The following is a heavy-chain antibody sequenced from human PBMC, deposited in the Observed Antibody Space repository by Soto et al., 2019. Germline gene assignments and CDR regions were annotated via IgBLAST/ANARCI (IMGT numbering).Heavy chain of an antibody. V-gene: IGHV3-7*03. CDR1: GFTFSSYW. D-gene: IGHD5-12*01. Sequence: PGGSLRLSCAASGFTFSSYWMSWVRQAPGKGLEWVANIKQDGSEKYYVDSVKGRFTISRDNAKNSLYLQMNSLRAEDTAVYYCARDSVSVYSGYGGYYGMDVWGQGTTVIVSS. CDR3: ARDSVSVYSGYGGYYGMDV. CDR2: IKQDGSEK. J-gene: IGHJ6*02.